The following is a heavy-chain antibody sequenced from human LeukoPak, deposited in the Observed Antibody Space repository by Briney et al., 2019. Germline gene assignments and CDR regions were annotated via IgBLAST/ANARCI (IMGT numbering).Heavy chain of an antibody. V-gene: IGHV4-59*01. J-gene: IGHJ4*02. CDR2: IYYSGST. CDR1: GGYISSYH. Sequence: SETLSLTCTVSGGYISSYHWSWIRQPPGKGREEIGYIYYSGSTNYNPSLKSRVTISVDTSKTQFSLKLSSVTAADTAVYYCARVVAAATPYFDYWGQGTLVTVSS. D-gene: IGHD2-15*01. CDR3: ARVVAAATPYFDY.